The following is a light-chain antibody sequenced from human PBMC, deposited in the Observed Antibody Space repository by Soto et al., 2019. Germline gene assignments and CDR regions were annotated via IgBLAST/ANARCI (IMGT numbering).Light chain of an antibody. J-gene: IGKJ3*01. CDR3: QQRSNWPPEVT. Sequence: DIVLTQSPDTLSLSPGESAPLSCRASQSVRSSLAWYQQKPGQAPRLLIYDASNRATGIPARFSGSGSGTDFTLTISSLEPEDFAVYYCQQRSNWPPEVTFGPGTKVDIK. V-gene: IGKV3-11*01. CDR2: DAS. CDR1: QSVRSS.